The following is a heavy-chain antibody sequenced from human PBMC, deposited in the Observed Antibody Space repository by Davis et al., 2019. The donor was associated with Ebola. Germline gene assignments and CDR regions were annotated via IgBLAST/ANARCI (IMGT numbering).Heavy chain of an antibody. Sequence: MPSETLSLTCTVSGGSISKDKYYWSWLRQPPGKGLVWIGYIFYGGDTFYNPSLKSRLSISVDASKNQFSLRLTSVTAADTAVYYCAREKVPAEADFEYWGQGKLVTVSS. D-gene: IGHD6-13*01. J-gene: IGHJ4*02. CDR3: AREKVPAEADFEY. CDR1: GGSISKDKYY. CDR2: IFYGGDT. V-gene: IGHV4-30-4*08.